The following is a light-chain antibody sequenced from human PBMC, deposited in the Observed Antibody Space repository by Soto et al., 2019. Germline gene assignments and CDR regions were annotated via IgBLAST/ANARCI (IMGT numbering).Light chain of an antibody. Sequence: EIVMTQSPVTLSVSPVGRATLSCMASQSISDTLAWYQQKPGQAPRLLIHGASTRAPGFPARFSGSGSGTDFTLTISSLQSEDFAVYYCQKYNNWPWTFGQGTKVDIK. CDR2: GAS. J-gene: IGKJ1*01. CDR1: QSISDT. V-gene: IGKV3-15*01. CDR3: QKYNNWPWT.